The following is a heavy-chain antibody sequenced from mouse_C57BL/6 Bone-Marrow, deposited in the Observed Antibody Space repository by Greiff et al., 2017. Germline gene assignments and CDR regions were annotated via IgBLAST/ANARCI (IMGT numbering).Heavy chain of an antibody. D-gene: IGHD2-12*01. V-gene: IGHV1-72*01. Sequence: VQLQQPGAELVRPGASVKLSCKASGYTFTSYWMHWVKQRPGRGLEWIGRIDPSSGGTKYNEKFKSKATLTVDKPSSTAYMHLSSLTSEVSAVYYGARELLAWFAYWGQGTLVTVSA. J-gene: IGHJ3*01. CDR1: GYTFTSYW. CDR3: ARELLAWFAY. CDR2: IDPSSGGT.